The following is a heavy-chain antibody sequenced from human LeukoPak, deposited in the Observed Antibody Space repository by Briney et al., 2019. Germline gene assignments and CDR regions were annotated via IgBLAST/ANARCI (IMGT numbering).Heavy chain of an antibody. Sequence: HPGGSLRLSCAASGFVVSTNYMSWVRQAPGKGLEWVSVLYSGGSTYYTDSVKGRFTISRDNSNNTLYLQMNSLRAEDTALYYCAKGSYNSGWYTSLRDSSHAFDIWGQGTMVTVSS. CDR1: GFVVSTNY. J-gene: IGHJ3*02. CDR3: AKGSYNSGWYTSLRDSSHAFDI. V-gene: IGHV3-53*05. CDR2: LYSGGST. D-gene: IGHD6-19*01.